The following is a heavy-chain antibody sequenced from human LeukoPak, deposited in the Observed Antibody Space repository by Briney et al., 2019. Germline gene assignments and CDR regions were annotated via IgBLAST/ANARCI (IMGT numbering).Heavy chain of an antibody. CDR1: GYTFTDYY. Sequence: ASVKVSCKASGYTFTDYYMHWVRQAPGQGLEWMGWINPNSGGTNFAQKFQGRGAMTRDTSISTAYLELGSLRSDDTAVYFCARARWQLVPYFDSWGQGTVVSVSS. CDR2: INPNSGGT. V-gene: IGHV1-2*02. CDR3: ARARWQLVPYFDS. D-gene: IGHD6-6*01. J-gene: IGHJ4*02.